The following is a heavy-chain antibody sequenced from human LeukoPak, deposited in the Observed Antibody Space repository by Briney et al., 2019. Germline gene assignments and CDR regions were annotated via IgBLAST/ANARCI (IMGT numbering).Heavy chain of an antibody. CDR3: AKDYGNYRGFDY. J-gene: IGHJ4*02. CDR1: GFIFGDYM. D-gene: IGHD5-24*01. Sequence: GGSLRLSCAASGFIFGDYMMHGVRQAPGKGLEGVSLISWDSTTIYYADSVKGRFTISRDNSKNSLYLQMNSLRSEDTAFYYCAKDYGNYRGFDYWGQGTLVTVSS. V-gene: IGHV3-43*01. CDR2: ISWDSTTI.